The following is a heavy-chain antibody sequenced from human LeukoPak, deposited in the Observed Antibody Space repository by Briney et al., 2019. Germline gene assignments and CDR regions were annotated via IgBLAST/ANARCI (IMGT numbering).Heavy chain of an antibody. D-gene: IGHD6-13*01. Sequence: SQTLSLTCAISGDSVSRDTAAWHWVRQSPSRGLEWLGRTYYRSKWYNDYAVSVKSRITINPDTSKNQFSPQLNSVTPEDTAVYYCARDRGGSSWYYFDNWGQGSLVTVSS. CDR2: TYYRSKWYN. V-gene: IGHV6-1*01. J-gene: IGHJ4*02. CDR3: ARDRGGSSWYYFDN. CDR1: GDSVSRDTAA.